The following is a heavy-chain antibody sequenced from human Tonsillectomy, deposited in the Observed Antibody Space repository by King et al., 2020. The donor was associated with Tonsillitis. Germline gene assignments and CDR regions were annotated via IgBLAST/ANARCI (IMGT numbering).Heavy chain of an antibody. CDR2: INPNSGGT. V-gene: IGHV1-2*02. Sequence: VQLVESGAEVKEPGASVTVSCKASGYTFTGYYMHWVRHAPGQGLEWMGWINPNSGGTDCAQKFQGRVTMTRDTSISTAYMGLNRLRSADTAVYYCATIAARRDSSYYLMDVWGQGTTVTVSS. CDR1: GYTFTGYY. CDR3: ATIAARRDSSYYLMDV. J-gene: IGHJ6*02. D-gene: IGHD6-6*01.